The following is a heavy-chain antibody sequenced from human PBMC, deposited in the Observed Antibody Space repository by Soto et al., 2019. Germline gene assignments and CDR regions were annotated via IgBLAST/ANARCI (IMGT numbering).Heavy chain of an antibody. CDR2: ISGSGGST. D-gene: IGHD6-19*01. V-gene: IGHV3-23*01. CDR1: GFTFSSYA. CDR3: LREYSSGLYLLAF. Sequence: HPGGSLRLSCAASGFTFSSYAMSWVRQAPGKGLEWVSAISGSGGSTYYADSVKGRFTISRDNSKNTLYLQMNSLRAEDTAVYYFLREYSSGLYLLAFCGQGTSVPGSS. J-gene: IGHJ6*02.